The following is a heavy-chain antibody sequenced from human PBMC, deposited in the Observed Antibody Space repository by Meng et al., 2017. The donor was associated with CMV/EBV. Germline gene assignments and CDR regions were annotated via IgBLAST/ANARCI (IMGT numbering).Heavy chain of an antibody. CDR2: ISSSGSTI. V-gene: IGHV3-11*01. Sequence: GGSLRLSCAASGFTFSAYYMSWIRQAPGKGLEWVSYISSSGSTIYYADSVKGRFTISRDNAKNSLYLQMNSLRAEDTAVYYCARGLGCSSTSCYPSVDAFDIWGQGTMVTVSS. J-gene: IGHJ3*02. D-gene: IGHD2-2*01. CDR1: GFTFSAYY. CDR3: ARGLGCSSTSCYPSVDAFDI.